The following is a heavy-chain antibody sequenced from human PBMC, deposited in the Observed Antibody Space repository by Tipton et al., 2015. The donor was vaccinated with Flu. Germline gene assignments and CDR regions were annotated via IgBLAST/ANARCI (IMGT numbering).Heavy chain of an antibody. J-gene: IGHJ6*02. V-gene: IGHV4-38-2*01. Sequence: TLSLTCSVSGDSIRSGHYWGWIRQPPGRGLEWIGNIHQTGTYYYNPSLRSRVTISVDRSRNQFSLRLSSVTAADTAVYFCARTTYDYTNYGTPGAYGMDVWSQGTTVTVSS. CDR1: GDSIRSGHY. CDR3: ARTTYDYTNYGTPGAYGMDV. D-gene: IGHD4-11*01. CDR2: IHQTGTY.